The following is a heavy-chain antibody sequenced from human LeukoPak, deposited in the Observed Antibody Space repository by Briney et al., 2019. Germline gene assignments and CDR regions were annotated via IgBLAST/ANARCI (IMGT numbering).Heavy chain of an antibody. Sequence: ASVKVSCKASGYTFTSYDINWVRQATGQGLEWMGWMNPNSGNTGYAQKFQGRVTMTRNTSMSTAYMELSSLRSEDTAVYYCARGLYYYDSSGYYGFVYWGQGTLVTVSS. CDR1: GYTFTSYD. J-gene: IGHJ4*02. D-gene: IGHD3-22*01. CDR3: ARGLYYYDSSGYYGFVY. CDR2: MNPNSGNT. V-gene: IGHV1-8*01.